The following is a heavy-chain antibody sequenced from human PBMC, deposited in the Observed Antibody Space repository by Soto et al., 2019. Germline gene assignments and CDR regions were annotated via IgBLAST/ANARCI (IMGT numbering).Heavy chain of an antibody. CDR1: GYNFDSYS. CDR3: ARSSVTIDGLDF. V-gene: IGHV1-3*01. J-gene: IGHJ4*02. Sequence: QVRLEQSGTEVKEPGASVKISCKTSGYNFDSYSIHWLRQAPGQRPEYMGRINGGIGNTKYSQNFQDRLTITRDTSASEMYMELSSLRSDDIGVYYCARSSVTIDGLDFWGQGTLVIVSS. CDR2: INGGIGNT. D-gene: IGHD4-17*01.